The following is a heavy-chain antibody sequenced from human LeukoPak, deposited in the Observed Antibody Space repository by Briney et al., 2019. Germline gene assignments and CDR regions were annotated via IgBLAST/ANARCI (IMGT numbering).Heavy chain of an antibody. CDR1: GGSISSGDYY. CDR2: IYYSGST. D-gene: IGHD3-16*01. CDR3: ARLDPNIYGYVPDY. J-gene: IGHJ4*02. V-gene: IGHV4-30-4*02. Sequence: SETLSLTCTVSGGSISSGDYYWSWIRQPPGKGLEWIGYIYYSGSTYYNPSLKSRVTISVDTSKNQFSLKLGSVTAADSAVYCCARLDPNIYGYVPDYWGQGTLVTVSS.